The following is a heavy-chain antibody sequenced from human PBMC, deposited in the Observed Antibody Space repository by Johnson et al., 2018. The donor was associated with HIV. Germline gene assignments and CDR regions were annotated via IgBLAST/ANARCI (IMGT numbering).Heavy chain of an antibody. D-gene: IGHD3-3*01. Sequence: VQLVESGGGVVQPGRSLRLSCAASKFTFSSYPMHWVRQAPGKGLEWVANIKQDGSEKYYVDSVKGRFTISRDNAKNSLYLQMTSLRAEDTAVYYCARDRNHYDFWCGYYYDAFDIWGQGTMVTVSS. CDR1: KFTFSSYP. CDR2: IKQDGSEK. J-gene: IGHJ3*02. CDR3: ARDRNHYDFWCGYYYDAFDI. V-gene: IGHV3-7*03.